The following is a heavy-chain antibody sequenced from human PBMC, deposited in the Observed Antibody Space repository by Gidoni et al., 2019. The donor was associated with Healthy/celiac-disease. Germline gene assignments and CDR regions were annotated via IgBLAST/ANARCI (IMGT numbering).Heavy chain of an antibody. CDR1: GGSISSGDYY. CDR2: LYYSGST. D-gene: IGHD4-17*01. CDR3: ASNDDYGDYFDY. Sequence: QVQLQESGPGLVKPSQTLSLTCPVSGGSISSGDYYWSWIRQPPGKGLEWIGYLYYSGSTYYNPSLKSRVTISVDTSKNQFSLKLSSVTAADTAVYYCASNDDYGDYFDYWGQGTLVTVSS. V-gene: IGHV4-30-4*01. J-gene: IGHJ4*02.